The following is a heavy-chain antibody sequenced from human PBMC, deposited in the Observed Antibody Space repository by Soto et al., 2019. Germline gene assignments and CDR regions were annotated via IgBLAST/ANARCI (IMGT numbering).Heavy chain of an antibody. CDR3: ARDRTMYSSSSPASDYYGMDV. D-gene: IGHD6-6*01. CDR2: INAGNGNT. CDR1: GYTFTSYA. J-gene: IGHJ6*02. Sequence: ASVKVSCKASGYTFTSYAMHWVRQAPGQRLEWMGWINAGNGNTKYSQKFQGRVTITRDTSASTAYMELSSPRSEDTAVYYCARDRTMYSSSSPASDYYGMDVWGQGTTVTVSS. V-gene: IGHV1-3*01.